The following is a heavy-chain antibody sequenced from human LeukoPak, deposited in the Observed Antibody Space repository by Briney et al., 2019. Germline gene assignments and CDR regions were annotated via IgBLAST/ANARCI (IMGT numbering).Heavy chain of an antibody. CDR3: ARGVVDNDFDY. J-gene: IGHJ4*02. D-gene: IGHD1-1*01. CDR2: IYYSGST. Sequence: PSETLSLTCTVSGGSISSYYWSWTRQPPGKGLEWIGYIYYSGSTNYNPSLKSRVTISVDTSKNQFSLKLSSVTAADTTVYYCARGVVDNDFDYWGQGTLVTVSS. CDR1: GGSISSYY. V-gene: IGHV4-59*01.